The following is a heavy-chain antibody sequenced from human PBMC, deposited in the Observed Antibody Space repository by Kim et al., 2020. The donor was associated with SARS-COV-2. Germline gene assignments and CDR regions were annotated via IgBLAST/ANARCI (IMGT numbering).Heavy chain of an antibody. V-gene: IGHV3-11*04. J-gene: IGHJ4*02. Sequence: SVKGRFTISRDNAKTSLYRQMNSLRAEDTAVYYCAREDAARLGYSDYWGPGTLVTVSS. CDR3: AREDAARLGYSDY. D-gene: IGHD6-13*01.